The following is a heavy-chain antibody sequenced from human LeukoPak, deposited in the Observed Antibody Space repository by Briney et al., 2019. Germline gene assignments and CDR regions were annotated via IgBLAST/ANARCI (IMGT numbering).Heavy chain of an antibody. D-gene: IGHD3-10*01. CDR2: IYYSGRT. Sequence: SETLSLTCTVSGGSISSYYWSWIRQPPGKGREGMGYIYYSGRTNYNPSLKSGVTISVDRSKKKLSLKLSSVSGGDTAVYYCAREVITMVQGDWFDPWGQGTLVTVSS. V-gene: IGHV4-59*01. CDR3: AREVITMVQGDWFDP. CDR1: GGSISSYY. J-gene: IGHJ5*02.